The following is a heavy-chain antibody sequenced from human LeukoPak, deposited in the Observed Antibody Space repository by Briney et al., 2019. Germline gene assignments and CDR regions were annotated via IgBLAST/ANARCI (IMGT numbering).Heavy chain of an antibody. D-gene: IGHD3-16*01. Sequence: SETLSLTCAVYGGSFSGYYWSWIRQPPGKGLEWIGEINHSGSTNYNPSLKSRVTISVDTSKNQFSLKLSSVTAADTAVYYCAREEEGGEENYWGQGTLVTVSS. CDR2: INHSGST. CDR3: AREEEGGEENY. CDR1: GGSFSGYY. V-gene: IGHV4-34*01. J-gene: IGHJ4*02.